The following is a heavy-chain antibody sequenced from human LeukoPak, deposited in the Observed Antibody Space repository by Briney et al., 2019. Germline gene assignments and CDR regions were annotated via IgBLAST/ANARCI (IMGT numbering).Heavy chain of an antibody. D-gene: IGHD5-18*01. CDR1: GGSFSGYY. CDR3: ARGSDRGYRKTFDY. Sequence: PETLSLTCAVYGGSFSGYYWSWIRQPPGKGLEWIGEINHSGSTNYNPSLKSRVTISVDTSKNQFSLKLSSVTAADTAVYYCARGSDRGYRKTFDYWGQGTLVTVSS. J-gene: IGHJ4*02. V-gene: IGHV4-34*01. CDR2: INHSGST.